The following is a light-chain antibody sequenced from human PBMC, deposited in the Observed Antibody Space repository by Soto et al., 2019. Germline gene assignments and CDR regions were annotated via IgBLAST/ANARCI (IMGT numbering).Light chain of an antibody. V-gene: IGLV2-11*01. Sequence: QSALTQPRSVSGSPGQSVTISCTGTSSDVGGYHFVSWYRQHSGKAPEVLIYDVTRRPSGVPDRFSGSKSGSTASLTISGLQAEDEADYYCSSYGGSSTYILFGGGTKVTVL. CDR1: SSDVGGYHF. CDR2: DVT. CDR3: SSYGGSSTYIL. J-gene: IGLJ2*01.